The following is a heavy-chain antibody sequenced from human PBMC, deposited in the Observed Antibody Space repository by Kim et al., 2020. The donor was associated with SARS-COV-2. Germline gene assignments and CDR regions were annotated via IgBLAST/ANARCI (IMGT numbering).Heavy chain of an antibody. CDR2: ISRSADST. J-gene: IGHJ4*02. Sequence: GGSLRLSCAASGFSFSDYSMTWVRQAPGKGLEWVSGISRSADSTYYADSVRGRFTISRDNSKNTLYLEMNSLRAGDTAVYYCAPRIFTNGWFLLDYWGQGPRDPVS. CDR1: GFSFSDYS. V-gene: IGHV3-23*01. D-gene: IGHD2-15*01. CDR3: APRIFTNGWFLLDY.